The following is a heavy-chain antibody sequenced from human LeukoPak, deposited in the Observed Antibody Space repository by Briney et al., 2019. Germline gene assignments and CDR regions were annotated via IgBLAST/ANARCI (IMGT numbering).Heavy chain of an antibody. J-gene: IGHJ3*02. CDR2: IRYDGSNK. Sequence: GGSLRLSCAASGFTLSSYGMHWVRQAPGKGLEWVAFIRYDGSNKYYADSVKGRFTISRDNSKNTLYLQMNSLRAEDTAVYYCAKVRIVGATRDAFDIWGQGTMVTVSS. V-gene: IGHV3-30*02. CDR3: AKVRIVGATRDAFDI. CDR1: GFTLSSYG. D-gene: IGHD1-26*01.